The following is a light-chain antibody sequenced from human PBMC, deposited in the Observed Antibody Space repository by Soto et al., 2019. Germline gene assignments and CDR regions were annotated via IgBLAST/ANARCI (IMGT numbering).Light chain of an antibody. J-gene: IGKJ5*01. CDR3: QHYNGYTQT. Sequence: DIHMTQSPSSLSASVGDSFTITCRATEDISTFLAWFQKKPGKPPKSLIYAASRLQSGVPSRLSGSGYATDLTIAINSMQHEDFATYYCQHYNGYTQTFGQGTRLEIK. V-gene: IGKV1-16*01. CDR1: EDISTF. CDR2: AAS.